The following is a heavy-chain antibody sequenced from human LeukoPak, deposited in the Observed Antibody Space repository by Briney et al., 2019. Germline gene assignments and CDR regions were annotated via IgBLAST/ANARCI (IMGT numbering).Heavy chain of an antibody. CDR2: INWNGGST. CDR1: GFTFSSYG. J-gene: IGHJ4*02. V-gene: IGHV3-20*04. CDR3: ARDHYRAVTASDY. Sequence: GGSLRLSCAASGFTFSSYGMHWVRQAPGKGLEWVSGINWNGGSTNYADSVKGRVTISRDNAKNSLYLQMNSLRAEDTALYYCARDHYRAVTASDYWGQGTLVTVSS. D-gene: IGHD4-11*01.